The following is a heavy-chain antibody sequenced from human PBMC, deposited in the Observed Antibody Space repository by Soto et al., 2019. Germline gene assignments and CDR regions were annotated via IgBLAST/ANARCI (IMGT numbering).Heavy chain of an antibody. D-gene: IGHD2-15*01. V-gene: IGHV1-46*01. J-gene: IGHJ6*02. CDR2: INPSSGRT. CDR3: ARGHNFGFILYAMDV. CDR1: GYTFTSYS. Sequence: ASVKVSCKASGYTFTSYSMHWLRQAPGQGLEWMGIINPSSGRTSYAQNFQGRVTMTSDTSTSIVYMEMSSLKSEDTAVYYCARGHNFGFILYAMDVWGQGTTVTVSS.